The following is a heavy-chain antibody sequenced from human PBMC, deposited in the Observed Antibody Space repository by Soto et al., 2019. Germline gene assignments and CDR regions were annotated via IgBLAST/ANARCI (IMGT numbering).Heavy chain of an antibody. D-gene: IGHD6-13*01. V-gene: IGHV4-34*01. CDR1: GGSFSGYY. J-gene: IGHJ4*02. Sequence: SETLSLTCAVYGGSFSGYYWSWIRQPPGKGLEWIGETNHSGSTNYNPSLKSRVTISVDTSKNQFSLKLSSVTAADTAVYYCARGRPTPPGIAAAGTIDYWGQGTLVTVSS. CDR3: ARGRPTPPGIAAAGTIDY. CDR2: TNHSGST.